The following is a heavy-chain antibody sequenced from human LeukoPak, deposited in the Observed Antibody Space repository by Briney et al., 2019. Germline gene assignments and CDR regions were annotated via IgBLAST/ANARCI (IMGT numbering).Heavy chain of an antibody. V-gene: IGHV1-2*02. Sequence: ASVKVSCKASGYTFTGYYIHWVRQTPGQGLEWMGWINPRSGDTHDAQKFQGRVTMTRDTSFSTAYMELSRLRSDDTAVYFCARVDSDDYFDHWGQGTLVTVSS. J-gene: IGHJ4*02. CDR2: INPRSGDT. D-gene: IGHD2-2*03. CDR3: ARVDSDDYFDH. CDR1: GYTFTGYY.